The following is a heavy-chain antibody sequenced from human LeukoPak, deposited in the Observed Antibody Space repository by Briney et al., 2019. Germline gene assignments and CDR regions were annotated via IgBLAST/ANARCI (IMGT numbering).Heavy chain of an antibody. V-gene: IGHV4-59*01. Sequence: PSETLSLTCTVSGGSINSYYWSWIRQPPGKGLEWIGYIYYSGSTKYNPSPKSGVTISLDTSKNHFSLKLTSVTAADTAVYYCARGDYYGSGTYYRVYDYWGQGSLVTVSS. J-gene: IGHJ4*02. CDR2: IYYSGST. CDR3: ARGDYYGSGTYYRVYDY. CDR1: GGSINSYY. D-gene: IGHD3-10*01.